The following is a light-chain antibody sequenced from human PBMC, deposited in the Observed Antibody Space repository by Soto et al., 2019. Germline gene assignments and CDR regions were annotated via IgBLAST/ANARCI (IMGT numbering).Light chain of an antibody. J-gene: IGLJ2*01. CDR3: SSYTISGTLVL. Sequence: QSALTQPASVSGSPGQSITISCTGTSSDVGDYDYVSWYQQHPGKAPKLMFYDVSNRPSGVSNRFSGSKSGNTASLTISGLQAEDEGDYYCSSYTISGTLVLFGGGTKLTVL. CDR1: SSDVGDYDY. CDR2: DVS. V-gene: IGLV2-14*01.